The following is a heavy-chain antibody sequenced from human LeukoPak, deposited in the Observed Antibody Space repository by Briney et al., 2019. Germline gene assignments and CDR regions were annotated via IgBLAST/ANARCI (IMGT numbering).Heavy chain of an antibody. J-gene: IGHJ6*02. CDR3: ARGYSYGNDNYYHYGMDV. Sequence: GGSLRLSCAASGFTFSSYSMNWVRQAPGKGLEWVSSTSSSSSYIYYADSVKGRFTISRDNAKNSLYLQMNSLRAEDTAVYYCARGYSYGNDNYYHYGMDVWGQGTTVTVSS. CDR1: GFTFSSYS. CDR2: TSSSSSYI. D-gene: IGHD5-18*01. V-gene: IGHV3-21*01.